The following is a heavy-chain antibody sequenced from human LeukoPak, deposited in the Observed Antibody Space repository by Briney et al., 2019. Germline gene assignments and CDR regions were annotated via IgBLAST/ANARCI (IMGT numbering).Heavy chain of an antibody. CDR2: ISSSSYI. J-gene: IGHJ4*02. CDR3: VRDLWYFVY. V-gene: IGHV3-21*05. D-gene: IGHD3-10*01. Sequence: GGTLRLSCAASGFTFSSYSMNWVRQAPGKGLEWVSCISSSSYIYYADSVKGRFTISRDNAKNSLSLKMSSLRAADTAVYYCVRDLWYFVYWGEGTLVTVSS. CDR1: GFTFSSYS.